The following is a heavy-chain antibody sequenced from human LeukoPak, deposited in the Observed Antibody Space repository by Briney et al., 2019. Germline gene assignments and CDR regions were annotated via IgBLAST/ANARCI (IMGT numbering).Heavy chain of an antibody. CDR1: GFTFSSYS. D-gene: IGHD1-20*01. J-gene: IGHJ3*02. Sequence: GGSLRLSCAASGFTFSSYSMNWVRQAPGKGLEWVSYISTSTSTIYYADSVKGRFTISRDNSKNTLYLQMNSLRAEDTAVYYCAKRYNWNDGAFDIWGQGTMVTVSS. V-gene: IGHV3-48*01. CDR2: ISTSTSTI. CDR3: AKRYNWNDGAFDI.